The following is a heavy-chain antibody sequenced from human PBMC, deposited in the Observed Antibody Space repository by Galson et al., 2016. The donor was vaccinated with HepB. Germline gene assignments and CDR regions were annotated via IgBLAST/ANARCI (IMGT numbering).Heavy chain of an antibody. V-gene: IGHV3-33*01. CDR3: ARLGPYHFDF. J-gene: IGHJ4*02. CDR2: IWFDGSSK. Sequence: SLRLSCAASGFNLRIYGMHWVRQAPGKGLEWLAVIWFDGSSKHYADSVKGRFTISRDNAKNSLFLQMNSLGAEDTAVYYCARLGPYHFDFWGQGTLVTVSS. CDR1: GFNLRIYG. D-gene: IGHD1-26*01.